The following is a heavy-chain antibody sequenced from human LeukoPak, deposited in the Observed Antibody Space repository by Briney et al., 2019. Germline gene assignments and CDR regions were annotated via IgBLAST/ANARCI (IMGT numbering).Heavy chain of an antibody. V-gene: IGHV3-74*01. CDR2: INSDGSST. Sequence: GGSLRLSCAASGFTFSSYWMHWVRQAPGKGLVRVSRINSDGSSTSYADSVKGRFTISRDNAKNTLYLQMNSLRAEDTAVYYCASGVTIYYYYMDVWGKGTTVTVSS. J-gene: IGHJ6*03. D-gene: IGHD4-11*01. CDR1: GFTFSSYW. CDR3: ASGVTIYYYYMDV.